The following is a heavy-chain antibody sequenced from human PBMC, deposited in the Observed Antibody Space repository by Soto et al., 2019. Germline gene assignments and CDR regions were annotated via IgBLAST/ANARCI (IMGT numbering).Heavy chain of an antibody. D-gene: IGHD2-2*01. CDR3: ARAAYCSSTKCHFYYGMDV. V-gene: IGHV3-33*01. Sequence: SLRLSCAASGFTFSNYGMHWVRQAPGKGLEWVAVIWFDGSNKDYPDSVKGRFTISRDNSKNTMDLQMHSLRAEDTAVYYCARAAYCSSTKCHFYYGMDVWGQGTTVTVSS. CDR1: GFTFSNYG. J-gene: IGHJ6*02. CDR2: IWFDGSNK.